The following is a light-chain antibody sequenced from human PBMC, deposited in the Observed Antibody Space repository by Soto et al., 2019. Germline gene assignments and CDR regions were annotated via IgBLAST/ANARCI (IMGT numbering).Light chain of an antibody. Sequence: EIVMTQSPATMSVYPCERATLSCMASENIYTNLAWYQQKPGQAPRLLFYGASTRATGLPARFSGTGSGTEFTLTINSLQAEDSAVYYCQQYYNWPRSFGHRTRPE. CDR1: ENIYTN. V-gene: IGKV3-15*01. J-gene: IGKJ5*01. CDR3: QQYYNWPRS. CDR2: GAS.